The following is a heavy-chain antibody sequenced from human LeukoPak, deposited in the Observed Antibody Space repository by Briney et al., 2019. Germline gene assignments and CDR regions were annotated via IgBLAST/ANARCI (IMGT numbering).Heavy chain of an antibody. CDR2: IIPIFGTA. CDR1: GGTFSSYA. D-gene: IGHD3-22*01. V-gene: IGHV1-69*13. J-gene: IGHJ5*02. Sequence: GASVKVSCKASGGTFSSYAIGWVRQAPGQGLEWMGGIIPIFGTANYAQKFQGRVTITADESTSTAYMELSSLRSEDTAVYYCARSPVVKGTYYYDENWFDPWGQGTLVTVSS. CDR3: ARSPVVKGTYYYDENWFDP.